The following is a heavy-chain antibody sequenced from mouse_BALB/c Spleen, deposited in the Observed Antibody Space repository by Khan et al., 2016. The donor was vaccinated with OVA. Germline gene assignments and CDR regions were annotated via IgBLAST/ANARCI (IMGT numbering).Heavy chain of an antibody. D-gene: IGHD1-1*01. Sequence: EVQLQESGPGLVKPSQSLSLTCTVTGYSITSDYAWNWIRQFPGNKLEWMGYISYSGNTNYNPSLKSRISITRDTSKHQFFLQLNSVTTEDTAAYYCARIYGGDVDYWGQGTTLTVSS. V-gene: IGHV3-2*02. CDR3: ARIYGGDVDY. CDR2: ISYSGNT. J-gene: IGHJ2*01. CDR1: GYSITSDYA.